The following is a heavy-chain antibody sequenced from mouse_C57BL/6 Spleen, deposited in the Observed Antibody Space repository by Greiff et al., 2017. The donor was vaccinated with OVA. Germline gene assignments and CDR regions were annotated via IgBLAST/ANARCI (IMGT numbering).Heavy chain of an antibody. Sequence: QVQLQQSGAELMKPGASVKLSCKATGYTFTGYWIEWVKQRPGHGLEWIGEILPGSGSTNYNEKFKGKATLTVDQSSSTAYMQLNSLTSEDSAVYYCARSEFITTVVAPYYFDYWGQGTTLTVSS. V-gene: IGHV1-9*01. CDR1: GYTFTGYW. J-gene: IGHJ2*01. CDR3: ARSEFITTVVAPYYFDY. D-gene: IGHD1-1*01. CDR2: ILPGSGST.